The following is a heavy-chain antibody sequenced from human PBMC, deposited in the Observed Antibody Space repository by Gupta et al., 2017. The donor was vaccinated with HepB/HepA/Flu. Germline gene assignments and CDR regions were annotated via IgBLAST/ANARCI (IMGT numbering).Heavy chain of an antibody. J-gene: IGHJ6*03. V-gene: IGHV4-39*01. CDR1: GGSISSSSYY. D-gene: IGHD1-7*01. CDR3: ARQSELELLRYYYYMDV. Sequence: QLQLQESGPGLVKPSETLSLTCTVSGGSISSSSYYWGWIRQPPGKGLEWIGSIYYSGSTYYNPSLKRRVTISVDTSKNQFSLKLSSVTAADTAVYYCARQSELELLRYYYYMDVWGKGTTVTVSS. CDR2: IYYSGST.